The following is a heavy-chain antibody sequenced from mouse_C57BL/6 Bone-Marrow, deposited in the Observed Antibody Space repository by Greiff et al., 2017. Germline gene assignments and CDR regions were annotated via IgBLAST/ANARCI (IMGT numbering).Heavy chain of an antibody. J-gene: IGHJ2*01. CDR1: GFNIKDDY. CDR2: IDPEIGDN. CDR3: SSFDENYIDF. V-gene: IGHV14-4*01. Sequence: VQLQQSGAELVRPGASVKLSCTASGFNIKDDYIHWVNQRPEQGLEWIGWIDPEIGDNEYASKFPGKAIITSDTSSNTAYLQLSSLTSEATAVYYWSSFDENYIDFWGQGTPLTVAS. D-gene: IGHD2-3*01.